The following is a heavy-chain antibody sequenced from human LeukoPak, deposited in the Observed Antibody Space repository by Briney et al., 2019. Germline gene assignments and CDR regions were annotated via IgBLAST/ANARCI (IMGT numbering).Heavy chain of an antibody. V-gene: IGHV3-53*01. CDR3: ARDSSSHYYFDY. CDR2: IYSGGTT. Sequence: TGGSLRRSCVASGFTVSNNHMNWVRQAPGNGLEWVSIIYSGGTTYYADSVKGRFTISRDNSNNMLYLQMNSLRAEDTAVYYCARDSSSHYYFDYWGQGTLVTVSS. J-gene: IGHJ4*02. D-gene: IGHD2-2*01. CDR1: GFTVSNNH.